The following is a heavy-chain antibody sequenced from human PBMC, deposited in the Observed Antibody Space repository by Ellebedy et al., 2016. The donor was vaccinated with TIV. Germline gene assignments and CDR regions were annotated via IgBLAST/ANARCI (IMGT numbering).Heavy chain of an antibody. CDR1: GFSFSTHG. D-gene: IGHD3-10*01. Sequence: GESLKISCVASGFSFSTHGMHWVRQAPGKGLEWVAYIRDDSSKKYYADSLKGRLTISRDNAKNTLYLQMNSLRAEDTAVYYCARPPPNTGGDAFDIWGQGTIVTVSS. J-gene: IGHJ3*02. V-gene: IGHV3-30*02. CDR2: IRDDSSKK. CDR3: ARPPPNTGGDAFDI.